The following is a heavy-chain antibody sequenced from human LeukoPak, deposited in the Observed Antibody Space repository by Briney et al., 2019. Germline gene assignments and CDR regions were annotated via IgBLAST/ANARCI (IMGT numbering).Heavy chain of an antibody. D-gene: IGHD1-1*01. CDR2: IQQNGIEK. CDR3: ERDRDGKDL. V-gene: IGHV3-7*03. Sequence: PGGSLRLSCAASGFTFRDFWMSWVRQAPGKGLEWVANIQQNGIEKYSVEGRFTISRDNVNSLLYLPMNSLRADDTGMYYCERDRDGKDLWGQGTLVTVSS. CDR1: GFTFRDFW. J-gene: IGHJ5*02.